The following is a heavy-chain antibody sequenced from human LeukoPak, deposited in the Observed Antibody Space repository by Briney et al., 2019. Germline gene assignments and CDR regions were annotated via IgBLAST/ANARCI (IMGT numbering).Heavy chain of an antibody. CDR2: IYYSGST. CDR3: AAQTGTTVVNWFDP. D-gene: IGHD4-23*01. CDR1: GGSISSSSYY. J-gene: IGHJ5*02. V-gene: IGHV4-39*07. Sequence: SETLSLTCTVSGGSISSSSYYWGWIRQPPGKGLEWIGSIYYSGSTYYNPSLKSRVTISVDASKNQFSLKLSSVTAADTAVYYCAAQTGTTVVNWFDPWGQGTLVTVSS.